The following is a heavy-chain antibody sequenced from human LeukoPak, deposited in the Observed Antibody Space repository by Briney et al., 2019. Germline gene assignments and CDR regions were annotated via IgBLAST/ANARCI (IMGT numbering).Heavy chain of an antibody. Sequence: ASVKVSCEASGYTFTGYYMHWVRQAPGQGLEWMGWINPNSGGTNYAQKFQGRVTMTRDTSISTAYMELSRLRSDDTAVYYCARVRKLLWFGEFDYWGQGTLVTVSS. J-gene: IGHJ4*02. D-gene: IGHD3-10*01. CDR2: INPNSGGT. CDR3: ARVRKLLWFGEFDY. V-gene: IGHV1-2*02. CDR1: GYTFTGYY.